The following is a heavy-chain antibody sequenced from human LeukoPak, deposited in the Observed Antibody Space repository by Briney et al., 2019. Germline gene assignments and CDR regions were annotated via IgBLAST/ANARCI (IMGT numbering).Heavy chain of an antibody. D-gene: IGHD5-12*01. J-gene: IGHJ6*03. V-gene: IGHV3-30*04. Sequence: GGSLRLSCAASGFTFSSYAMHWVRQAPGKGLEWVAVISYDGSNKYYADSVKGRFTISRDNSKNTLYLQMNSLRAGDTAVYYCARDPDYSGYDYYYYYYMDVWGKGTTVTVSS. CDR2: ISYDGSNK. CDR3: ARDPDYSGYDYYYYYYMDV. CDR1: GFTFSSYA.